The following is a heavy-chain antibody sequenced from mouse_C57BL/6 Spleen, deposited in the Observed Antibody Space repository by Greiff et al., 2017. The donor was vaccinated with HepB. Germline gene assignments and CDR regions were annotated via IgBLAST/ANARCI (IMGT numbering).Heavy chain of an antibody. CDR1: GYTFTEYT. V-gene: IGHV1-62-2*01. D-gene: IGHD4-1*01. CDR3: ARHETAPLGGYWYFDV. CDR2: FYPGSGSI. Sequence: QVHVKQSGAELVKPGASVKLSCKASGYTFTEYTIHWVKQRSGQGLEWIGWFYPGSGSIKYNEKFKDKATLTADKSSSTVYMELSRLTSEDSAVYFCARHETAPLGGYWYFDVWGTGTTVTVSS. J-gene: IGHJ1*03.